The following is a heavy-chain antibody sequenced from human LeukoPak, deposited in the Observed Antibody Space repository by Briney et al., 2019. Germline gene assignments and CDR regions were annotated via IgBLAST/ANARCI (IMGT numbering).Heavy chain of an antibody. CDR1: GYDFTSVG. D-gene: IGHD3-22*01. Sequence: ASVKVSCKASGYDFTSVGITWVRRAPGQGLEWMGWINSYNGNTIYPQKLQGRVSMTTDASTSTAYMELRSLRSDDTAVYYCARGFTYYYDSSGYPILGYWGQGTLVTVSS. V-gene: IGHV1-18*01. J-gene: IGHJ4*02. CDR2: INSYNGNT. CDR3: ARGFTYYYDSSGYPILGY.